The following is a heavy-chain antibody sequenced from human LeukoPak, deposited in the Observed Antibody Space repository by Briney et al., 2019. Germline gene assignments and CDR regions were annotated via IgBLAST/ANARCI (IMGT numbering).Heavy chain of an antibody. CDR2: ISSGGGPT. V-gene: IGHV3-11*01. Sequence: GGSLRLSCITSEFTFSDRYMSWIRQAPGKGLEWVSYISSGGGPTYYADSVKGRFAISRDNPKNSLFLQMNSLRAEDTAVYFCAREFSSGGTIDYWGQGTLVTVSS. CDR3: AREFSSGGTIDY. CDR1: EFTFSDRY. J-gene: IGHJ4*02. D-gene: IGHD6-19*01.